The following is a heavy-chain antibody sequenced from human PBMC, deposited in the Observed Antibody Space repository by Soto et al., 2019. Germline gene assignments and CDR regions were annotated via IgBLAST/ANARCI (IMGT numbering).Heavy chain of an antibody. V-gene: IGHV3-15*07. CDR3: AAMKTY. D-gene: IGHD3-16*01. CDR1: GFNFKNAW. Sequence: EVQQVESGGGLVKPGGSLRLSCAASGFNFKNAWMNWVRQAPGEGLEWVGRIKSETDGGTTDYAAPVKGRFTISRDDSKSTLFLQMNSLKTEDTGVYYCAAMKTYWGQGTPVTVSS. J-gene: IGHJ4*02. CDR2: IKSETDGGTT.